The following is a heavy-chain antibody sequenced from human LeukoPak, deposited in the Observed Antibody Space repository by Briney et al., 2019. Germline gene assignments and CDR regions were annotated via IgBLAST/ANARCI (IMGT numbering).Heavy chain of an antibody. V-gene: IGHV3-33*01. J-gene: IGHJ3*02. D-gene: IGHD3-10*01. Sequence: SGRSLRLSCAASGFTFSSYGMHWVRQAPGKGLEWVAVIWYDGSNKYYADSVKGRFTISRGNSKNTLYLQMNSPRAEDTAVYYCARDETGSGAFDIWGQGTMVTVSS. CDR2: IWYDGSNK. CDR1: GFTFSSYG. CDR3: ARDETGSGAFDI.